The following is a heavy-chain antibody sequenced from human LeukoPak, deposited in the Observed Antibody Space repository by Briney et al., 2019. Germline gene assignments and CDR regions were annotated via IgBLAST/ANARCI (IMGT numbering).Heavy chain of an antibody. D-gene: IGHD2-15*01. J-gene: IGHJ4*02. CDR3: ARDGWPAFDY. Sequence: SQTLSLTCAISGDSVSTNTAAWNWIRQSPSRGLEWLGRTYYRSKWYTDYAVSVKSRITINPDTSKNQFSLQLDSVTPEDTAVYFCARDGWPAFDYWGQGTLVTVSS. CDR2: TYYRSKWYT. CDR1: GDSVSTNTAA. V-gene: IGHV6-1*01.